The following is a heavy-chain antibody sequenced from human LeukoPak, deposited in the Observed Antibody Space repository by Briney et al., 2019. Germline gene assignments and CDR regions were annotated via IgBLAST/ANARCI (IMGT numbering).Heavy chain of an antibody. V-gene: IGHV3-48*03. Sequence: GGSLRLSCAASGFTFSSYEMNWVRQAPGEGLEWVSYISSSGSTIYYADSVKGRFTISRDNAKNSLYLQMNSLRAEDTAVYYCAKRGDWNSSDYWGQGTLVTVSS. CDR3: AKRGDWNSSDY. D-gene: IGHD2-21*02. CDR2: ISSSGSTI. J-gene: IGHJ4*02. CDR1: GFTFSSYE.